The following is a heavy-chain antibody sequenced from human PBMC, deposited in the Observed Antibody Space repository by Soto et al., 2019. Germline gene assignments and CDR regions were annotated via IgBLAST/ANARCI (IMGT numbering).Heavy chain of an antibody. CDR2: ISAYNGNT. V-gene: IGHV1-18*01. CDR3: ARDEDLLAATPVSPWDY. Sequence: ASVKVSCKASGYTFTSYGISWVRQAPGQGLEWMGWISAYNGNTNYAQKLQGRVTMTTDTSTSTAYMELRSLRSDDTAVYYCARDEDLLAATPVSPWDYWGQGTLVTVSS. D-gene: IGHD2-15*01. CDR1: GYTFTSYG. J-gene: IGHJ4*02.